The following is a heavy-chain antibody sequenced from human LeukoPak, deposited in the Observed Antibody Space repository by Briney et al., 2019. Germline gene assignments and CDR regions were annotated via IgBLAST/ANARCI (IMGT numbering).Heavy chain of an antibody. D-gene: IGHD3-3*01. V-gene: IGHV1-18*01. CDR2: ISAYNGNI. J-gene: IGHJ4*02. CDR1: GYTFTSYG. Sequence: ASVKVSCKASGYTFTSYGISWVRQAPGQGLEWMRWISAYNGNINYAQKLQGRVTMTTDTSTSTAYMELRSLRSDDTAVYYCARDPYGYYDFWSGAGWYYFDYWGQGTLVTVSS. CDR3: ARDPYGYYDFWSGAGWYYFDY.